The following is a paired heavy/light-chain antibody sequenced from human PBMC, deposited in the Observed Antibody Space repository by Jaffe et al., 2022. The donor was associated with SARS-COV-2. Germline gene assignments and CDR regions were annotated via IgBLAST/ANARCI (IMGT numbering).Light chain of an antibody. CDR3: QESFTTPIT. J-gene: IGKJ2*01. CDR2: AAS. Sequence: DIQMTQSPSSLSASVGDRVTITCRASQTISNFLNWYQQKPGQAPKLLIFAASSLQSGVPSRFSGSGSGTEFSLTINSLQPEDFATYYCQESFTTPITFGQGTKLEIK. CDR1: QTISNF. V-gene: IGKV1-39*01.
Heavy chain of an antibody. CDR2: INQDGSEQ. V-gene: IGHV3-7*04. D-gene: IGHD6-13*01. J-gene: IGHJ6*03. Sequence: EVQLVESGGGLVQPGGSLRLSCAASGFTFSRYWMYWVRQAPGKGLEWVANINQDGSEQRYLGSVRGRFTASRDNAKNSLYLQMNSLRAEDTAAYYCARVTADGNFYYMDVWGKGTTVTVSS. CDR1: GFTFSRYW. CDR3: ARVTADGNFYYMDV.